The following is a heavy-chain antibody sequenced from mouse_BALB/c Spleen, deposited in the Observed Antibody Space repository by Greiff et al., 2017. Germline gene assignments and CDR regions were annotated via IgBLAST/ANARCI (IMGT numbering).Heavy chain of an antibody. J-gene: IGHJ3*01. Sequence: VQGVESGPGLVQPSQSLSITCTVSGFSLTSYGVHWVRQSPGKGLEWLGVIWSGGSTDYNAAFISRLSISKDNSKSQVFFKMNSLQANDTAIYYCARKGYGSSWGWFAYWGQGTLVTVSA. V-gene: IGHV2-2*02. CDR1: GFSLTSYG. D-gene: IGHD1-1*01. CDR3: ARKGYGSSWGWFAY. CDR2: IWSGGST.